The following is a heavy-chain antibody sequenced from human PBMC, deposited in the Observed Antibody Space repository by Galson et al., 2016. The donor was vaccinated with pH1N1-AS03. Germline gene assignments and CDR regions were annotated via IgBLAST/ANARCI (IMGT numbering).Heavy chain of an antibody. D-gene: IGHD3-16*01. CDR3: ARARLTDGGIDY. CDR2: IGSADKT. J-gene: IGHJ4*02. CDR1: GFTFSSYD. V-gene: IGHV3-13*01. Sequence: SLRLSCAASGFTFSSYDLHWVRQPTGNSLECVAEIGSADKTHYQGSVEGRFTISREDAHNSLYLQMNSLGVGDTAIYYCARARLTDGGIDYWGQGTLVTVSS.